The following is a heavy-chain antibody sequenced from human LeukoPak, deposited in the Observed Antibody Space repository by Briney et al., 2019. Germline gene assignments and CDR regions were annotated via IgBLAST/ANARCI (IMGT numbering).Heavy chain of an antibody. CDR1: GFTFSTYS. V-gene: IGHV3-48*01. CDR2: ISSSSSAI. CDR3: ARDRCTNGVCYTFAY. Sequence: GGSLRLSCAASGFTFSTYSMSWVRQAPGKGLEWVSYISSSSSAISYPDSVKGRFTISRDNAKNSLYLQMNNLRAEDTAVYYCARDRCTNGVCYTFAYWGQGTLVTVSS. D-gene: IGHD2-8*01. J-gene: IGHJ4*02.